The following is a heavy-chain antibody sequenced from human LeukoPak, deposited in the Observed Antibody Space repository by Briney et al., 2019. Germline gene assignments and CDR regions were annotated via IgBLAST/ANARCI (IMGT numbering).Heavy chain of an antibody. Sequence: SGPTLVNPTQTLTLTCTFSGFSLSTSGVGVGWIRQPPGKALELLALIYWDDDKRYSPSLMSRLTITKDTSKNQVVLTMTNMDPVDTATYFCAHRLGYFDSSGSGGMDVWGQGTTVTVSS. CDR3: AHRLGYFDSSGSGGMDV. V-gene: IGHV2-5*02. J-gene: IGHJ6*02. CDR1: GFSLSTSGVG. CDR2: IYWDDDK. D-gene: IGHD3-22*01.